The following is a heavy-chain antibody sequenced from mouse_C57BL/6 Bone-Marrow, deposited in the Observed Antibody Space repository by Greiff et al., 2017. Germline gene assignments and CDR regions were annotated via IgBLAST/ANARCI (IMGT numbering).Heavy chain of an antibody. CDR1: GYTFTSYW. D-gene: IGHD2-5*01. CDR2: IDPSDSYT. Sequence: VQLQQPGAELVMPGASVKLSCKASGYTFTSYWMHWVKQRPGQGLEWIGEIDPSDSYTNYNQKFKGKSTLTVDKSSSTAYMQLSSLTSEDSAVXYCAIEYYSKGDYWGQGTTLTVSS. J-gene: IGHJ2*01. CDR3: AIEYYSKGDY. V-gene: IGHV1-69*01.